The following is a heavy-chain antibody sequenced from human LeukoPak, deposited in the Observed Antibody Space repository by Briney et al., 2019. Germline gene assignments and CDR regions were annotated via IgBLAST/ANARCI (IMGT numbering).Heavy chain of an antibody. Sequence: GASVKVSCKASGYTFTSYYMHWVRQAPGQGLEWIGIINPSGGSTSYAQKFQGRVTMTRDTSTSTVYMELSSLRSGDTAVYYCARELFTVDTAMVTAYWGQGTLVTVSS. CDR2: INPSGGST. V-gene: IGHV1-46*01. CDR1: GYTFTSYY. J-gene: IGHJ4*02. CDR3: ARELFTVDTAMVTAY. D-gene: IGHD5-18*01.